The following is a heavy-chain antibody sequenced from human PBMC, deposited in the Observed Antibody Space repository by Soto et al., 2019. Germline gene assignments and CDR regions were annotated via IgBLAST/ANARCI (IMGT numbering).Heavy chain of an antibody. J-gene: IGHJ6*02. D-gene: IGHD4-17*01. CDR2: IWYDGSNK. CDR3: AREAYGDYVRYYYGMDV. V-gene: IGHV3-33*01. Sequence: HPGGSLRLSCAASGFTFGSYGMHWVRQAPGKGLEWVAVIWYDGSNKYYADSVKGRFTISRDNSKNTLYLQMNSLRAEDTAVYYCAREAYGDYVRYYYGMDVWGQGTTVTVSS. CDR1: GFTFGSYG.